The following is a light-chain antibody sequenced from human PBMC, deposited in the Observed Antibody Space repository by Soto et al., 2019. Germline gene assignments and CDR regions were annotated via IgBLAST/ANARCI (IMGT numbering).Light chain of an antibody. Sequence: QSVLTQPPSVSAAPGQKVTISCSGGRSNIGDNYVSWYQQFPGTAPKLLIYDNDKRPSGIPDRFSGSKSGTSATLGITGLQTGDEADYYCGTWDNSLSVVFGGGTKLTVL. CDR1: RSNIGDNY. CDR2: DND. V-gene: IGLV1-51*01. CDR3: GTWDNSLSVV. J-gene: IGLJ2*01.